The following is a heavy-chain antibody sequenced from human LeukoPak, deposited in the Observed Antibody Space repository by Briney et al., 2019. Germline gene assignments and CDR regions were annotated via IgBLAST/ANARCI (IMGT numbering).Heavy chain of an antibody. CDR1: GGSISSYY. CDR2: IYHSGST. V-gene: IGHV4-59*12. CDR3: ARGGGNILTGYGAFDI. J-gene: IGHJ3*02. D-gene: IGHD3-9*01. Sequence: SETLSLTCTVSGGSISSYYWSWIRQPPGKGLEWIGYIYHSGSTYYNPSLKSRVTISVDRSKNQFSLKLSSVTAADTAVYYCARGGGNILTGYGAFDIWGQGTMVTVSS.